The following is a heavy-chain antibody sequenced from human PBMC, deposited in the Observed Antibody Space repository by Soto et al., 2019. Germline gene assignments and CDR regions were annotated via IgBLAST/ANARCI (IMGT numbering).Heavy chain of an antibody. D-gene: IGHD3-9*01. CDR3: ARGQVLRYPGYLDY. CDR2: INHSGST. J-gene: IGHJ4*02. Sequence: PSETLSLTCAVYGGSFSGYYWSWIRQPPGKGLEWIGEINHSGSTNYNPSLKSRVTISLDTSKNQFSLKLSSVTAADTALYYCARGQVLRYPGYLDYWGQGTLVTVS. V-gene: IGHV4-34*01. CDR1: GGSFSGYY.